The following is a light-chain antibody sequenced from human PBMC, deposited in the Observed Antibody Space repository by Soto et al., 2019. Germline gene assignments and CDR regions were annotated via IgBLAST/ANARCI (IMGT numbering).Light chain of an antibody. CDR3: SSYVGTNSYV. V-gene: IGLV2-8*01. CDR1: SSDIGGYNY. Sequence: QSVLTQPPSASGSPGQSVTISCTGTSSDIGGYNYVSWYQHHPGKATKLIIYEVYKRPSGFPDRFSGSKSGNRAALTVSGLQAEDEADYYCSSYVGTNSYVFGTGTKVTVL. CDR2: EVY. J-gene: IGLJ1*01.